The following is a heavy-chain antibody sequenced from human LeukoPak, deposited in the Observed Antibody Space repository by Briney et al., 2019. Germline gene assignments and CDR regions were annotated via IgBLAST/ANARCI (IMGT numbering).Heavy chain of an antibody. V-gene: IGHV4-34*01. J-gene: IGHJ6*02. Sequence: PSETLSLTCAVYGGSFSGYNWSWIRQPPGKGREWIGEINHSGSTNSNPSLKSRVTISEDTSKNQFSLKLSSVTAADTAVYYCARGRSYYYGSGSLRGRTYYYGMDVWGQGTTVTVSS. CDR2: INHSGST. D-gene: IGHD3-10*01. CDR1: GGSFSGYN. CDR3: ARGRSYYYGSGSLRGRTYYYGMDV.